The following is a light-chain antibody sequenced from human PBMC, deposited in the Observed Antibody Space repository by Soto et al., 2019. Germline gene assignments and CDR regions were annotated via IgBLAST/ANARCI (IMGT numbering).Light chain of an antibody. Sequence: QSVLTQPRSVYGSPGQSVTISCTGTSIDVGDYVSWYQQHPGKAPKVMIYDVTQRPSGVPDRFSGSKSGNTASLTVSGLQAEDEADYYCCSHAGSSTYVFGTGTKVTVL. CDR1: SIDVGDY. CDR3: CSHAGSSTYV. J-gene: IGLJ1*01. V-gene: IGLV2-11*01. CDR2: DVT.